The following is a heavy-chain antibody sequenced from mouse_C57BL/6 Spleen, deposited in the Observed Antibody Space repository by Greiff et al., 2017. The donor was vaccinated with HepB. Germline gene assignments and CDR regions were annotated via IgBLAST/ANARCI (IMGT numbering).Heavy chain of an antibody. J-gene: IGHJ4*01. Sequence: QVQLQQPGAELVMPGASVKLSCKASGYTFTSYWMHWVKQRPGQGLEWIGEIDPSDSYTNYNQKFKGKSTLTVDKSSSTAYRQLSSLTSEDSAVYYCAKGYYYGSSGGYAMDYWGQGTSVTVSS. V-gene: IGHV1-69*01. D-gene: IGHD1-1*01. CDR3: AKGYYYGSSGGYAMDY. CDR2: IDPSDSYT. CDR1: GYTFTSYW.